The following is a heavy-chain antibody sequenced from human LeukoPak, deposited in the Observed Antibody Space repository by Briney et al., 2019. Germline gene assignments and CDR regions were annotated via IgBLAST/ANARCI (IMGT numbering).Heavy chain of an antibody. CDR2: IFYTGST. V-gene: IGHV4-39*02. CDR3: ARVKIAVAGQGWFGS. J-gene: IGHJ5*01. D-gene: IGHD6-19*01. Sequence: SETLSLTCTVSGGSITSTSYYWGWIRQPPGKGLEWIGSIFYTGSTYYNPSLKSRLTISVDTSKNHFSLKLSSVTAADTAVYYCARVKIAVAGQGWFGSWGQGTLVTVSS. CDR1: GGSITSTSYY.